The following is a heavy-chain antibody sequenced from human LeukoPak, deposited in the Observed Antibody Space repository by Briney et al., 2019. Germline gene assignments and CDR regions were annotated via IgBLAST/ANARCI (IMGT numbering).Heavy chain of an antibody. CDR2: IYHSGST. CDR3: ARSRVTGPIDY. D-gene: IGHD2-21*02. V-gene: IGHV4-39*07. CDR1: GGSISSSTYY. J-gene: IGHJ4*02. Sequence: SETLSLTCTVSGGSISSSTYYWGWIRQSPGKGLEWIGSIYHSGSTYYNPSLKSRVTISVDTSKNQFFLKLSSVTAADTAVYYCARSRVTGPIDYWGQGTLVTVSS.